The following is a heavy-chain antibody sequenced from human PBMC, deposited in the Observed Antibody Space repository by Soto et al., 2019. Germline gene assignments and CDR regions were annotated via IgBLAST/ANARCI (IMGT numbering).Heavy chain of an antibody. CDR3: ARDNHDSRYYYYYYYMDV. V-gene: IGHV3-48*01. CDR2: ISSSSSTI. J-gene: IGHJ6*03. Sequence: PGGSLRLSCAASGFTFSSYSMNWVRQAPGKGLEWVSYISSSSSTIYYADSVKGRFTISRDNAKNSLYLQMNSLRAEDTAVYYCARDNHDSRYYYYYYYMDVWGKGTTVTVSS. CDR1: GFTFSSYS. D-gene: IGHD4-4*01.